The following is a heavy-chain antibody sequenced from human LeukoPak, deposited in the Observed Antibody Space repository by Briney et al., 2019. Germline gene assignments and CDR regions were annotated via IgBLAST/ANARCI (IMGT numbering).Heavy chain of an antibody. J-gene: IGHJ6*02. D-gene: IGHD4-17*01. CDR3: ARMRGYGDYVGFYYYYYGMDV. CDR2: IYSGGST. V-gene: IGHV3-66*01. Sequence: GGSLRLSCAPSGFTVSSNYMSWVRQAPGKGLEWVSVIYSGGSTYYADSVKGRFTISRDNSKNTLYLQMNSLRAEDTAVYYCARMRGYGDYVGFYYYYYGMDVWGQGTTVTVSS. CDR1: GFTVSSNY.